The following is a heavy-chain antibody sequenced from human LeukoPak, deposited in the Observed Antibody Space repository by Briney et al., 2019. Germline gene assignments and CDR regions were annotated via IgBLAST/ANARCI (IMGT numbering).Heavy chain of an antibody. CDR3: ARDRDLGSSGYYVDY. D-gene: IGHD3-22*01. Sequence: SVKVSCKASGGTFSSYTISWVRQAPGQGLEWMGRIIPILGIANYAQKFQGRVTVTADKSTSTAYMELSSLRSEDTAVYYCARDRDLGSSGYYVDYWGQGTLVTVSS. CDR1: GGTFSSYT. CDR2: IIPILGIA. J-gene: IGHJ4*02. V-gene: IGHV1-69*04.